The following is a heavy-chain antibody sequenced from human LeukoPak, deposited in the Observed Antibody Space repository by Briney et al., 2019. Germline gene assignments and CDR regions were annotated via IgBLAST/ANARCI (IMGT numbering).Heavy chain of an antibody. CDR3: ARDPSSGWYIWFDP. J-gene: IGHJ5*02. CDR1: GYTFTSYA. D-gene: IGHD6-19*01. Sequence: ASVKVSCKASGYTFTSYAMNWVRQAPGQGLEWMGWINTNTGNPTYAQGFTGRFVFSLDTSVSTAYLQISSLKAEDTAVYYCARDPSSGWYIWFDPWGQGTLVTVSS. CDR2: INTNTGNP. V-gene: IGHV7-4-1*02.